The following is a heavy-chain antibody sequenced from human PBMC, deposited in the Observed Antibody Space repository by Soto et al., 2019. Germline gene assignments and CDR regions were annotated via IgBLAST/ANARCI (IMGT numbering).Heavy chain of an antibody. CDR2: IYYSGST. D-gene: IGHD2-8*01. CDR3: ARSRPYGLISHFDY. CDR1: GGSISSGGYY. V-gene: IGHV4-31*03. Sequence: QVQLQESGPGLVKPSQTLSLTCTVSGGSISSGGYYWSWIRQHPGKGLEWIGYIYYSGSTYYNPALTSRVTISVDTSKNQFSLKLSSVTAADTAVYYCARSRPYGLISHFDYWGQGTLVTVSS. J-gene: IGHJ4*02.